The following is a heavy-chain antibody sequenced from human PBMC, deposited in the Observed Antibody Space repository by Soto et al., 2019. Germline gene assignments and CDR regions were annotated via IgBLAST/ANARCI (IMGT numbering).Heavy chain of an antibody. CDR1: GGSFSGYY. CDR2: IKHSGST. Sequence: QVQLQQWGAGLLKPSETLSLTCAAYGGSFSGYYWSWIRQPPGKGLEWLGEIKHSGSTNYNPSLKSRVTISVDTSKNQFSLKLSSVAAADTAVYYCAKLGYCSGGSCYFDYGMDVWGQGTTVTVSS. J-gene: IGHJ6*02. V-gene: IGHV4-34*01. D-gene: IGHD2-15*01. CDR3: AKLGYCSGGSCYFDYGMDV.